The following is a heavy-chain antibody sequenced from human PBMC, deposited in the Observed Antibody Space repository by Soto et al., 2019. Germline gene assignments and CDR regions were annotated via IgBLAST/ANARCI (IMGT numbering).Heavy chain of an antibody. CDR1: GGSISSYY. CDR2: IYYSGST. D-gene: IGHD6-13*01. V-gene: IGHV4-59*01. CDR3: ASLIAAAGTNYFDY. Sequence: SETLSLTCTVSGGSISSYYWSWIRQPPGKGLEWIGYIYYSGSTNYNPSLKSRVTISVDTSKNQFSLKLSSVTAADTAVYYCASLIAAAGTNYFDYWGQGTLVTVPQ. J-gene: IGHJ4*02.